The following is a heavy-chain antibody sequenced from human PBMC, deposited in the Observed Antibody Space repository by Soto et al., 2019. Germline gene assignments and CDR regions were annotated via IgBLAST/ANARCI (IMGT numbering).Heavy chain of an antibody. CDR1: GDTFNFYS. V-gene: IGHV1-69*02. CDR2: VNPIVSMS. Sequence: QVQLVQSGAEVKRPGSSVKVSCKASGDTFNFYSINWVRQAPGLGLEWMGRVNPIVSMSNYAQKFQGRVKMTADKSKSTGYMELSSLRSEDTAIYYCASSYGSGYRAFDYWGQGALVTVSS. CDR3: ASSYGSGYRAFDY. J-gene: IGHJ4*02. D-gene: IGHD3-10*01.